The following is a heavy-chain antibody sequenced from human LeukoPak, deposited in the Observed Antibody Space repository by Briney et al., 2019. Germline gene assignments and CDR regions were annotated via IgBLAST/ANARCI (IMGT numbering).Heavy chain of an antibody. CDR2: INPNSGGT. D-gene: IGHD3-10*01. V-gene: IGHV1-2*06. Sequence: GASVKVSCXASGYTFTGYYMHWVRQAPGQGLEWMGRINPNSGGTNYAQKFQGRVTMTRDTSISTAYMELSRLRSDDTAVYYCARITMVRGVKGMYYYYYMDVWGKGTTVTVSS. CDR1: GYTFTGYY. J-gene: IGHJ6*03. CDR3: ARITMVRGVKGMYYYYYMDV.